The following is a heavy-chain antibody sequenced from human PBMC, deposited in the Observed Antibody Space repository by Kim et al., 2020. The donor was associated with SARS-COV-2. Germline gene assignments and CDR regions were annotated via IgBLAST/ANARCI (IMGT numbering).Heavy chain of an antibody. V-gene: IGHV3-23*05. Sequence: YAESVGGRFTNSRDDSRNMLYLHMNGLRAEDTAVYYCAKRQMAQRFDFWGQGTLVAVSS. CDR3: AKRQMAQRFDF. J-gene: IGHJ4*02.